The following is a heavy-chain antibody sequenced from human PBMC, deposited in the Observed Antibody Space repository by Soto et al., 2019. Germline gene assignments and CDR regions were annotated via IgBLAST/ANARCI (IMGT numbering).Heavy chain of an antibody. CDR2: IVVGSGNT. CDR3: AAARYDSSGYYHYYGMDV. J-gene: IGHJ6*02. Sequence: VSCKASGFTFTSSAVQWVRQARGQRLEWIGWIVVGSGNTNYAQKFQERVTITRDMSTSTAYMELSSLRSEDTAVYYCAAARYDSSGYYHYYGMDVWGQGTTVTVSS. V-gene: IGHV1-58*01. D-gene: IGHD3-22*01. CDR1: GFTFTSSA.